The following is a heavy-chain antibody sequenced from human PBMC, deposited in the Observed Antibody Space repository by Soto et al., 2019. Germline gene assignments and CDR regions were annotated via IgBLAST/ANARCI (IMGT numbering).Heavy chain of an antibody. CDR1: GFSFDDYD. V-gene: IGHV3-9*01. D-gene: IGHD3-16*01. CDR3: AKDKFRGMGTSYYFDS. Sequence: EVQLVESGGGLVQPGRSLRLSCVASGFSFDDYDIHWVRQAPGKGLEWVSGISWNSERIVYADSVRGRFTISRDNAKNSLYLQMNSLAPEDTAFYYCAKDKFRGMGTSYYFDSWGQGTLVIVS. J-gene: IGHJ4*02. CDR2: ISWNSERI.